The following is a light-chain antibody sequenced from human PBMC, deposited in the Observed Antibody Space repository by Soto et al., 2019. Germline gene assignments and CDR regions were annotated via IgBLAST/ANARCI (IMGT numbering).Light chain of an antibody. CDR2: DAS. CDR1: QSISSW. V-gene: IGKV1-5*01. Sequence: DIQMTQSPSTLSASVGDRVTITCRASQSISSWLAWYQQKPGKAPKLLIYDASSLESGVPSRFSGSGSGTEFTLTISSLQPDDCATYYCQHSETFGQGTKVEIK. J-gene: IGKJ1*01. CDR3: QHSET.